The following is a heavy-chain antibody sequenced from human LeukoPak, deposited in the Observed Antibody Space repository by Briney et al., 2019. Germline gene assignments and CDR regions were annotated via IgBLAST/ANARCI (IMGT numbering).Heavy chain of an antibody. CDR2: IYTSGST. CDR3: ARRYYDTSGYPEGVFDI. J-gene: IGHJ3*02. D-gene: IGHD3-22*01. V-gene: IGHV4-4*09. CDR1: GGSISSYY. Sequence: SETLSLTCTVSGGSISSYYWSWIRQPPGKGLEWIGYIYTSGSTNYNPSLKSRVTISVDTSKNQISLKLSSVTAADTAVYYCARRYYDTSGYPEGVFDIWGQGTLVTVSS.